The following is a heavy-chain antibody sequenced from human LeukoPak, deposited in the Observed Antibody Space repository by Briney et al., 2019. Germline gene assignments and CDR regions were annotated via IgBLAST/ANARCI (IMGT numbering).Heavy chain of an antibody. D-gene: IGHD3-9*01. Sequence: ASVKVSCKASGGTFSSYAISWVRQAPGQGLEWVGGIIPIFGTANYAQKFQGRVTITTDESTSTAYMELSSLRSEDTAVYYCASQAIDYDILTGYKNYYYYMDVWGKGTTVTVSS. CDR3: ASQAIDYDILTGYKNYYYYMDV. J-gene: IGHJ6*03. CDR1: GGTFSSYA. V-gene: IGHV1-69*05. CDR2: IIPIFGTA.